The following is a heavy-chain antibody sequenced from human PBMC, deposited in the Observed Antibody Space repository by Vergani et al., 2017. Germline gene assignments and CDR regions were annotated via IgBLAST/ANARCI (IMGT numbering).Heavy chain of an antibody. J-gene: IGHJ3*02. CDR2: IIPILGIA. CDR3: ARDRTFGGAFDI. CDR1: GGTFSSYT. Sequence: QVQLVQSGAEVKKPGSSVKVSCKASGGTFSSYTISWVRQAPGQGLEWMGRIIPILGIANYAQKFQGRVTITADKSTSTAYMELRSLRSDDTAVYYCARDRTFGGAFDIWGQGTMVTVSS. D-gene: IGHD3-10*01. V-gene: IGHV1-69*08.